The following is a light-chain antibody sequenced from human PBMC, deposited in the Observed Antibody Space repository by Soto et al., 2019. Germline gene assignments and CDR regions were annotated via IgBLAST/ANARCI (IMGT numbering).Light chain of an antibody. CDR2: LVS. Sequence: QSALAQPLSVSGSPGQSVTISCTGTSSDVGGYNYVSWYQQHPGKAPKVMIYLVSKRPSGVPDRFSGSKSGNTASLTISGLQAEDEADYYCCSYAGNYIYVFGTGTKVTVL. CDR3: CSYAGNYIYV. V-gene: IGLV2-11*01. J-gene: IGLJ1*01. CDR1: SSDVGGYNY.